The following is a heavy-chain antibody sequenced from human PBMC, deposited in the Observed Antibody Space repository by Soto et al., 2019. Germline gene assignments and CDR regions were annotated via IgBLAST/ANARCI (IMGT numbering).Heavy chain of an antibody. J-gene: IGHJ1*01. CDR1: GFTFSNSG. V-gene: IGHV3-21*01. CDR3: ARDLGAVTTLGFQN. CDR2: ISSSSYI. D-gene: IGHD4-17*01. Sequence: EVPLVESGGGLVKPGGSLRLSCAASGFTFSNSGMNWVRQAPGKGLEWVSYISSSSYIFYADSVKGRFTISRDNAKDALYLQMNSLRAEDTAVYYCARDLGAVTTLGFQNWGQGALVTVSS.